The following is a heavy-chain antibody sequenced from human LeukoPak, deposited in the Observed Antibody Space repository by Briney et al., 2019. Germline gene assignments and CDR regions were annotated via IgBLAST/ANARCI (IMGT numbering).Heavy chain of an antibody. CDR3: AKSNGYGLVDI. Sequence: GGSLRLSCAASGFTFSDYGLHWVRQAPGKGLEWVAFIRYDGSYKYYADSVKGRFTISRDNAKNSLYLQMNSLRAEDTAVYYCAKSNGYGLVDIWGQGTMVTVSS. CDR1: GFTFSDYG. D-gene: IGHD3-10*01. CDR2: IRYDGSYK. J-gene: IGHJ3*02. V-gene: IGHV3-30*02.